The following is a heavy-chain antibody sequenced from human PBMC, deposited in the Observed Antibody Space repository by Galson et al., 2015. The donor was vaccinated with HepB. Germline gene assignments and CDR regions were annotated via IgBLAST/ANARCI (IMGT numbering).Heavy chain of an antibody. CDR2: INPSGGST. CDR1: GYTFTSYY. Sequence: SVKVSCKASGYTFTSYYMHWVRQAPGQGLEWMGVINPSGGSTSYAQKFQGRVTMTRDTSTSTVYMELSSLRSEDTAVYYCARERNGLGIQVWFDPWGQGTLVTVSS. D-gene: IGHD7-27*01. V-gene: IGHV1-46*01. J-gene: IGHJ5*02. CDR3: ARERNGLGIQVWFDP.